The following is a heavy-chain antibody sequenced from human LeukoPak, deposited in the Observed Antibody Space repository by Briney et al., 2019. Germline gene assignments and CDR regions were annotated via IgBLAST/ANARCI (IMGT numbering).Heavy chain of an antibody. Sequence: GGSLRLSCVASGFTFSSYWMTWVRQAPGKGLDGVANIKQDGSEKYYVDSVKGRFTISRDNAKNSLYLQMNSLRAEDTAVYYCAREMATIFYWGQGTLVTVSS. CDR1: GFTFSSYW. D-gene: IGHD5-24*01. J-gene: IGHJ4*02. CDR3: AREMATIFY. CDR2: IKQDGSEK. V-gene: IGHV3-7*01.